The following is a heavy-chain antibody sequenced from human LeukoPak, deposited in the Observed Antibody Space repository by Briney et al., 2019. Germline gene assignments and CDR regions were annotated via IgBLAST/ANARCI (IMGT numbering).Heavy chain of an antibody. CDR1: GGSISSGGYY. J-gene: IGHJ6*02. CDR3: ARALDYYDTSGYYPIHYYFYGMDV. D-gene: IGHD3-22*01. Sequence: PSETLSLTCTVSGGSISSGGYYWSWICQHPGKGLEWIGYIYYSGSTYYNPSLKSRITISIDTSKNQFSLKLSSVTAADTAVYFCARALDYYDTSGYYPIHYYFYGMDVWGQGTTVTVSS. CDR2: IYYSGST. V-gene: IGHV4-31*03.